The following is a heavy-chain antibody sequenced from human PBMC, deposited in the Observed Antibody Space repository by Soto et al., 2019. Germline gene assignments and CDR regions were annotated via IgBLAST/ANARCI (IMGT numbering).Heavy chain of an antibody. D-gene: IGHD1-26*01. J-gene: IGHJ6*02. CDR1: GGSISNYY. Sequence: QVQLQESGPGLVKPSETLSLTCTVSGGSISNYYWSWIRQPPGKGLEWIGYIYYSGSTNYNPSLKSRVTISVDTSKNQFSLKLSSVTAADTAVYYCAREGAGRGYYSYAMDVWGQGTTVTVSS. V-gene: IGHV4-59*01. CDR2: IYYSGST. CDR3: AREGAGRGYYSYAMDV.